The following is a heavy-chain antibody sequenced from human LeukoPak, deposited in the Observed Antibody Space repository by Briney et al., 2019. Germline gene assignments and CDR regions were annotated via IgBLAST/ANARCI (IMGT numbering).Heavy chain of an antibody. CDR2: IKQDGSDK. J-gene: IGHJ4*02. V-gene: IGHV3-7*03. CDR3: AKSNGGSYDILTGYYHFDY. CDR1: GFIFSNYW. D-gene: IGHD3-9*01. Sequence: GGSLRLSCAASGFIFSNYWMSWVRQAPGKGLEWVANIKQDGSDKYYVDSVKGRFTISRDNGKNSLYLEMNSLGAEDTAVYYCAKSNGGSYDILTGYYHFDYWGQGTLVTVSS.